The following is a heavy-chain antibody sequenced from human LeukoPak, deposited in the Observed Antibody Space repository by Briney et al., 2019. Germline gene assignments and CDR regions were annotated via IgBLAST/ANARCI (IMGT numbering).Heavy chain of an antibody. V-gene: IGHV3-30*03. J-gene: IGHJ4*02. CDR1: GFIFSNYG. D-gene: IGHD3-16*01. CDR3: TRDIGGRSAY. Sequence: GGSLRLSCATPGFIFSNYGMHWVRQAPGKGLEWVAVISYDESSEYYGDSVKGRFAISRDNSKNTLYLQMNSLRADDTAVYYCTRDIGGRSAYWGQGTLVTVSS. CDR2: ISYDESSE.